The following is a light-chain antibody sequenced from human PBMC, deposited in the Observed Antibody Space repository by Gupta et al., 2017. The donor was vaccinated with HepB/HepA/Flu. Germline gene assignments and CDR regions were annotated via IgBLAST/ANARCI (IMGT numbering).Light chain of an antibody. CDR2: DAS. CDR1: QNIDIY. Sequence: IVMTQSPATLSVSPGERATLSCRANQNIDIYLAGNQQKPGPAPRLLIHDASTRATGSPASFSGRGSGKDGTFTISSVKSEDLEIDYCQQYKDASPTFGQGTKVEIK. V-gene: IGKV3-15*01. J-gene: IGKJ1*01. CDR3: QQYKDASPT.